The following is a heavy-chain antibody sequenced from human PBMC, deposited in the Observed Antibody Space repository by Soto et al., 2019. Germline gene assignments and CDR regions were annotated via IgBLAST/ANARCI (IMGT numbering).Heavy chain of an antibody. V-gene: IGHV3-30-3*01. CDR1: GFTFSSYA. CDR2: ISYDGSNK. D-gene: IGHD3-22*01. J-gene: IGHJ4*02. CDR3: ARDGGVVITRDFDY. Sequence: PGGSMRLSCAASGFTFSSYAIHWGRQTPGKGLEWVAVISYDGSNKYYADSVKGRFTISRDNSKNTLYLQMNSLRAEDTAVYYCARDGGVVITRDFDYWGQGTLVTVSS.